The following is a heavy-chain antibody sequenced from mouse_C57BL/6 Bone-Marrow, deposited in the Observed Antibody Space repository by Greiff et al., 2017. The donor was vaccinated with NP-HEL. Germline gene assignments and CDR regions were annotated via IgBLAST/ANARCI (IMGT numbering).Heavy chain of an antibody. D-gene: IGHD1-1*01. CDR2: IDPNSGGT. CDR1: GYTFTSYW. V-gene: IGHV1-72*01. J-gene: IGHJ4*01. CDR3: ATDGVGGSSYLYYYAMDY. Sequence: VQLQQPGAELVKPGASVKLSCKASGYTFTSYWMHWVKQRPGRGLEWIGRIDPNSGGTKYNEKFKSKATLTVDKPSSTAYMQLSSLTSEDSAVYYCATDGVGGSSYLYYYAMDYWGQGTSVTVSS.